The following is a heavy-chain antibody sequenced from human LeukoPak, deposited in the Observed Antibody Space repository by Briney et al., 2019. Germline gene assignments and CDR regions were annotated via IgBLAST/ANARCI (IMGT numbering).Heavy chain of an antibody. V-gene: IGHV3-15*01. J-gene: IGHJ5*01. CDR2: IKSKPHGGTT. CDR3: TTDRGRTELPLFAS. CDR1: GFPFSSAY. D-gene: IGHD3-10*01. Sequence: GGSLRLSCEASGFPFSSAYMGWVRQAPGRGLEWVGRIKSKPHGGTTDCAAPVKVRFTISRDDSRTTMYLQMSSLKIEDTAVYHCTTDRGRTELPLFASWGQGTLVTVSS.